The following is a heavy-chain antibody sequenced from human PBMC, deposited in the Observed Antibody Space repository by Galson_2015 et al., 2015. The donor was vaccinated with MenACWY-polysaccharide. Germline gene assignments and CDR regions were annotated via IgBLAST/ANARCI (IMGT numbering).Heavy chain of an antibody. CDR2: IYYDGSDK. Sequence: SLRLSCAASGFTFRNYGMHWVRQAPGKGLEWVAIIYYDGSDKYYADSVKGRFTISRDNSRNTLDLQMNSLRVEDTAIYYCASGRAPNGDASLTYFDYWGQGTLVTVSS. V-gene: IGHV3-33*01. CDR3: ASGRAPNGDASLTYFDY. J-gene: IGHJ4*02. CDR1: GFTFRNYG. D-gene: IGHD2-21*02.